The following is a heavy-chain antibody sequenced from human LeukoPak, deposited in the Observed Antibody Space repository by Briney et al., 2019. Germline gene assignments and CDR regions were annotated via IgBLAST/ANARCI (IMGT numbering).Heavy chain of an antibody. V-gene: IGHV1-2*02. D-gene: IGHD4-17*01. CDR1: GYTFTGYY. CDR2: INPNSGGT. J-gene: IGHJ3*02. Sequence: KVSXKASGYTFTGYYMHWVRQAPGQGLEWMGWINPNSGGTNYAQKFQGRVTMTRDTSISTAYMELSRLRSDDTAVYYCARPATVVTNDAFDIWGQGTMVTVSS. CDR3: ARPATVVTNDAFDI.